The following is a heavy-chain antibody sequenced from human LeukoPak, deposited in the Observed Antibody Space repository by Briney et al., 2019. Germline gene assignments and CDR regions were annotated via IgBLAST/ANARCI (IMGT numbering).Heavy chain of an antibody. CDR1: SESFSGYF. CDR3: ARTRYYYNSRSYGAPYYFDY. D-gene: IGHD3-10*01. V-gene: IGHV4-34*01. Sequence: SETLSLTCAIYSESFSGYFWSWIRQPPGKGLEWIGSIYYSGSTYYNPSLKSRVTISVDTSKNQFSLKLSSVTAADTAVYYCARTRYYYNSRSYGAPYYFDYWGQGTLVTVSS. J-gene: IGHJ4*02. CDR2: IYYSGST.